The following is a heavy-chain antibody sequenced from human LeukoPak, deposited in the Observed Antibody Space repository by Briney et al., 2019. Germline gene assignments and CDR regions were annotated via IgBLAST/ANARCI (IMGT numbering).Heavy chain of an antibody. Sequence: SVKVSCKASGGTFSSYAISWVRQAPGQGLEWMGGIIPIFGTANYAQKFQGRVTITADKSTSTAYMELSSLRSEDTAVYYCARIRLGYCSSTSCLPLGFDPWGQGTLVTVSS. CDR2: IIPIFGTA. V-gene: IGHV1-69*06. J-gene: IGHJ5*02. CDR1: GGTFSSYA. CDR3: ARIRLGYCSSTSCLPLGFDP. D-gene: IGHD2-2*01.